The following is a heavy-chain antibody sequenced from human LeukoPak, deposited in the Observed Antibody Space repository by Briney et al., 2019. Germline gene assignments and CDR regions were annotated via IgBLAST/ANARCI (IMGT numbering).Heavy chain of an antibody. D-gene: IGHD3/OR15-3a*01. CDR1: GFTFSSYW. CDR2: IKQDGSEK. Sequence: GGSPRLSCAASGFTFSSYWMSWVRQAPGKGLEWVANIKQDGSEKYYVDSVKGRFTISRDNAKNSLYLQMNSLRAEDTAVYYCARDWPGGSPDYWGQGTLVTVSS. J-gene: IGHJ4*02. CDR3: ARDWPGGSPDY. V-gene: IGHV3-7*01.